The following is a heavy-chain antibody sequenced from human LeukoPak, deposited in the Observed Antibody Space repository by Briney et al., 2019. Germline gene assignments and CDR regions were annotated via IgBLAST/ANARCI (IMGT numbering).Heavy chain of an antibody. CDR1: GFTFSSCG. Sequence: GGSLRLFCAASGFTFSSCGMQWVRQAPGKGLEGVAVFWYDGSSKYYADSVKGRFTISRDNSKNTLYLQRNSLRAEDTAVYYCARDRGYSYGDRSTFDYWGQGTLVTVSS. CDR2: FWYDGSSK. CDR3: ARDRGYSYGDRSTFDY. V-gene: IGHV3-33*01. D-gene: IGHD5-18*01. J-gene: IGHJ4*02.